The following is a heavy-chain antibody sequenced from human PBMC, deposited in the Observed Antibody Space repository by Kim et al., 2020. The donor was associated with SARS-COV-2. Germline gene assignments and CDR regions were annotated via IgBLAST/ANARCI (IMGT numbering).Heavy chain of an antibody. D-gene: IGHD4-17*01. CDR2: INHSGST. CDR3: ARGTTVTTLFYYYYGMVV. Sequence: SETLSLTCAVYGGSFSGYYWSWIRQPPGKGLEWIGEINHSGSTNYNPSLKSRVTISVDTSKNQFSLKLSSVTAADTAVYYCARGTTVTTLFYYYYGMVV. V-gene: IGHV4-34*01. J-gene: IGHJ6*01. CDR1: GGSFSGYY.